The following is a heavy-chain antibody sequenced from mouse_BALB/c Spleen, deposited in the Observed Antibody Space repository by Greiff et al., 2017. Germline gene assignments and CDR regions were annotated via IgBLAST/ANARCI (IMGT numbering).Heavy chain of an antibody. J-gene: IGHJ3*01. D-gene: IGHD2-4*01. V-gene: IGHV1-5*01. CDR3: TKSTMITTWFAY. CDR1: GYTFTSYW. Sequence: VQLQQSGTVLARPGASVTISCKASGYTFTSYWMHWVQQRPGQGLEWIGAICPGNSDTSYTQKFKGMTNLTAVTSTSTAYMELSSLTNEDSAVSYSTKSTMITTWFAYWGQGTLVTVSA. CDR2: ICPGNSDT.